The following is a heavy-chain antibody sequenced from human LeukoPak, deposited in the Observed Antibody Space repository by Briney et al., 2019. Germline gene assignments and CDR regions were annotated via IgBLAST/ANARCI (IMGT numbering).Heavy chain of an antibody. V-gene: IGHV4-34*01. Sequence: PSETLSLTCAVYGGSFSGYYWSWIRQPPGKGLEWIGEINHSGSTNYNPSLKSRVTISVDTSKNQFSLKLSSVTAADTAVYYCARLSGSYSELFDYWGQGTLVTVSS. CDR3: ARLSGSYSELFDY. J-gene: IGHJ4*02. D-gene: IGHD1-26*01. CDR2: INHSGST. CDR1: GGSFSGYY.